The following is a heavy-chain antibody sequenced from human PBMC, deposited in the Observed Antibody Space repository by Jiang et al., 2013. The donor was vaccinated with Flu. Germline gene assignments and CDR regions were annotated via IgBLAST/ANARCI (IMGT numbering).Heavy chain of an antibody. CDR1: GGSISSSSYY. CDR3: ARRAPTYRGPNWFDP. J-gene: IGHJ5*02. Sequence: LLKPSETLSLTCTVSGGSISSSSYYWGWIRQPPGKGLEWIGEIDHSGSTNYNPSLKSRVTISVDTSKNQFSLKLNSMVAADTAVYYCARRAPTYRGPNWFDPWGQGTLVTVSS. V-gene: IGHV4-39*07. CDR2: IDHSGST. D-gene: IGHD1-14*01.